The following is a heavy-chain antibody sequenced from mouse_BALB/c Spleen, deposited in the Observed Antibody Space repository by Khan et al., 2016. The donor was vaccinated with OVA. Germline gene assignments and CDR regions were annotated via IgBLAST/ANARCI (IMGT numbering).Heavy chain of an antibody. Sequence: QVQLQQSGAELAKPGASVKMSCKASGYTFTSYWMHWVKQRPGQGLEWIGYINPSTGYTEYNQKFKDKATLTTDESSSTAYMQLSSLTSEDSAVHYCAASILFYYSLDDWGQGTSVTVSS. CDR3: AASILFYYSLDD. V-gene: IGHV1-7*01. D-gene: IGHD6-1*01. CDR2: INPSTGYT. CDR1: GYTFTSYW. J-gene: IGHJ4*01.